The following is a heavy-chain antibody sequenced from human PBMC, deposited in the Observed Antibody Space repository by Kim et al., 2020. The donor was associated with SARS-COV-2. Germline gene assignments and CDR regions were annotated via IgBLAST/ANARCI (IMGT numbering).Heavy chain of an antibody. CDR2: INPSGGST. CDR1: GYTFTSYY. Sequence: ASVKVSCKASGYTFTSYYMHWVRQAPGQGLEWMGIINPSGGSTSYAQKFQGRVTMTRDTSTSTVYMELSSLRSEDTAVYYCARDVGLYDSSGYYYQLFDYWGQGTLVTVSS. CDR3: ARDVGLYDSSGYYYQLFDY. V-gene: IGHV1-46*01. J-gene: IGHJ4*02. D-gene: IGHD3-22*01.